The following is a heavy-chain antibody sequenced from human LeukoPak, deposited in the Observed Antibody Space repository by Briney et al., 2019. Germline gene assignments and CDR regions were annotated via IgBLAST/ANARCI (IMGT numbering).Heavy chain of an antibody. V-gene: IGHV4-34*01. D-gene: IGHD2-2*01. J-gene: IGHJ6*03. CDR3: ARGRPCSSTSCYDHYYYYYMDV. CDR1: GGSFSGYY. CDR2: INHSGST. Sequence: PSETLSLTCAVYGGSFSGYYWSWIRQPPGKGLEWIGEINHSGSTNYNPSLKSRVTISVDTSKNQFSLNLSSVTAADTAVYYCARGRPCSSTSCYDHYYYYYMDVWGKGTTVTVSS.